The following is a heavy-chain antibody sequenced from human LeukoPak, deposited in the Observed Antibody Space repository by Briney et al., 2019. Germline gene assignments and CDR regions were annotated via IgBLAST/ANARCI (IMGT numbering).Heavy chain of an antibody. CDR2: IRSKANSYAT. V-gene: IGHV3-73*01. CDR1: GFTFSGSA. D-gene: IGHD6-13*01. J-gene: IGHJ4*02. Sequence: GGSLRLSCAASGFTFSGSAMHWVRQASGKGLEWVGRIRSKANSYATAYAASVKGRFTISRDDSENTAYLQMKSLKTEDTAVYYCTSLIPGDSSSRDYWGQGTLVTVSS. CDR3: TSLIPGDSSSRDY.